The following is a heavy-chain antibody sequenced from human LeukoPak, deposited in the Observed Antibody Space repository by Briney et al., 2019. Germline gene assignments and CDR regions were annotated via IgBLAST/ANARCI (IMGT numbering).Heavy chain of an antibody. V-gene: IGHV4-61*02. CDR2: IYTSGST. Sequence: PSETLSLTCTVSGGSISSGSYYWSWIRQPAGKGLEWIGRIYTSGSTDYNPSLKSRVTISVDASKNQFSLKLSSVTAADTAVYYCARYGGYYDSSGYPDYWGQGTLVTVSS. D-gene: IGHD3-22*01. J-gene: IGHJ4*02. CDR1: GGSISSGSYY. CDR3: ARYGGYYDSSGYPDY.